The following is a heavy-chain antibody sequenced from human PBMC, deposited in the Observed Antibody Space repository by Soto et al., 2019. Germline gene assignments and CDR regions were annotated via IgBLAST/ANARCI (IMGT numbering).Heavy chain of an antibody. V-gene: IGHV4-30-4*01. Sequence: SETLSLTCTVSGGSISSGDYYWSWIRRPPGKGLEWIGYIYYSGSTYYNPSLKSRVTISVDTSKNQFSLKLSSVTAADTAVYYCARDRAFRVPAAMPGGYYYYGMDVWGQGTTVTVSS. D-gene: IGHD2-2*01. J-gene: IGHJ6*02. CDR1: GGSISSGDYY. CDR3: ARDRAFRVPAAMPGGYYYYGMDV. CDR2: IYYSGST.